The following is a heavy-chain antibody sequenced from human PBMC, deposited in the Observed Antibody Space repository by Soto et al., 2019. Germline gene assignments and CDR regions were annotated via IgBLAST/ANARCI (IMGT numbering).Heavy chain of an antibody. CDR2: IYYSGST. CDR1: GGSISSSSYY. CDR3: ARLVYDSSGYYLSRAFDI. V-gene: IGHV4-39*01. J-gene: IGHJ3*02. D-gene: IGHD3-22*01. Sequence: LSLTCTVSGGSISSSSYYWGWIRQPPGKGLEWIGSIYYSGSTYYNPSLKSRVTISVDTSKNQFSLKLSSVTAADTAVYYCARLVYDSSGYYLSRAFDIWGQGTMVTVSS.